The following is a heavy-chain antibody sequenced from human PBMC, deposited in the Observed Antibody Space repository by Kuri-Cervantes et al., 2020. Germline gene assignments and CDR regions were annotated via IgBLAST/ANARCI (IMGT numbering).Heavy chain of an antibody. V-gene: IGHV1-2*02. J-gene: IGHJ2*01. Sequence: ASVKVSCKASGYTFTGYYIHWVRQAPGQGLEWMGWINPNNGGTNYAQKFQGRVTMTRDTSISTAYMELSRLRSDDTAVYYCARAYYCSGANCYGWYFDLWGRGTLVTVSS. CDR2: INPNNGGT. D-gene: IGHD2-15*01. CDR3: ARAYYCSGANCYGWYFDL. CDR1: GYTFTGYY.